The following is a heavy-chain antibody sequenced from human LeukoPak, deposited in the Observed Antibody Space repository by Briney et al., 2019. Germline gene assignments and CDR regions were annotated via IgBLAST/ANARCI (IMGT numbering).Heavy chain of an antibody. CDR3: ARGGAARPDF. D-gene: IGHD6-6*01. J-gene: IGHJ4*02. V-gene: IGHV3-20*04. Sequence: PGGSLRLSCAASGFTFGDYGMSWVRQAPGKGMEWVSGINWNGGSTGYADSVKGRFTISRDNAKNSLYLQMNSLRVEDTAVYYCARGGAARPDFWGQGTLVTVSS. CDR1: GFTFGDYG. CDR2: INWNGGST.